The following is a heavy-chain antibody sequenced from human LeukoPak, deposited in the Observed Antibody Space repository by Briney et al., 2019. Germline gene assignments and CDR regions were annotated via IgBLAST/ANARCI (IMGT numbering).Heavy chain of an antibody. Sequence: GESLRISCKGSGYSFTSYWISWVRQMPGKGLEWMGRIDPSDSYTNYSPSFQGHVTISADKSISTAYLQWSSLKASDTAMYYCARLPLGTMVRGVLFDYWGQGTLVTVSS. V-gene: IGHV5-10-1*01. CDR2: IDPSDSYT. J-gene: IGHJ4*02. CDR3: ARLPLGTMVRGVLFDY. CDR1: GYSFTSYW. D-gene: IGHD3-10*01.